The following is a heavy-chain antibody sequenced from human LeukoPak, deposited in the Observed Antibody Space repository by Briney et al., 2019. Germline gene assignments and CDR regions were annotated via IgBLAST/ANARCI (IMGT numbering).Heavy chain of an antibody. CDR3: ARVHPNYGSYYFDY. V-gene: IGHV4-39*07. D-gene: IGHD4-17*01. CDR2: IYYSGST. J-gene: IGHJ4*02. Sequence: PSETLSLTCTVSGGSISSSSYYWGWIRQPPGKGLEWIGSIYYSGSTYYNPSLKSRVTISVDTSKNQFSLKLSSVTAADTAVHYCARVHPNYGSYYFDYWGQGTLVTVSS. CDR1: GGSISSSSYY.